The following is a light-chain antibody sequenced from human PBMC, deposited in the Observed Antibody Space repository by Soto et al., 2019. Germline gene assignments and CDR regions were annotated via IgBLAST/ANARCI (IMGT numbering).Light chain of an antibody. Sequence: QSVLTQPPSVSGAPGQRVTIFCTGSSSNIGAGYDVHWYQQLPGTAPKLLIYGNSNRPSGVPDRFSGSKSGTSASLAITGLQAEDEADYYCQSYDSSLSGPYVFGTGTKVTVL. CDR2: GNS. CDR1: SSNIGAGYD. J-gene: IGLJ1*01. CDR3: QSYDSSLSGPYV. V-gene: IGLV1-40*01.